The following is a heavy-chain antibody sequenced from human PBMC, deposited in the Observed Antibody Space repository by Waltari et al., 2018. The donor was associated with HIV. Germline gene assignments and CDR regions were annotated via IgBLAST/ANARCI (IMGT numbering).Heavy chain of an antibody. CDR3: ARITIFGVVNDYGMDV. D-gene: IGHD3-3*01. Sequence: EVQLVESGGGLVQPGGSLRLSCAASGFTFSSYWMSWVRQAPGKGLEWVANIQQDGSEKYYVDSVKGRFTISRDNAKNSLYLQMNSLRAEDTAVYYCARITIFGVVNDYGMDVWGQGTTVTVSS. CDR2: IQQDGSEK. V-gene: IGHV3-7*01. CDR1: GFTFSSYW. J-gene: IGHJ6*02.